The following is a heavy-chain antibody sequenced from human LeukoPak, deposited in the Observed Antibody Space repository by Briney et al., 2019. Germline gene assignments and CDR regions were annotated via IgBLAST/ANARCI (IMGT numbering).Heavy chain of an antibody. J-gene: IGHJ4*02. CDR3: ATDPHKSLGRMFDI. D-gene: IGHD2-8*01. Sequence: SETLSLTCAVYGGSFSGYYWSWIRQPPGKGLEWIGEINHSGSTNYNPSLKSRVTISVDTSKNQFSLKLSSVTAADTAVYYCATDPHKSLGRMFDIWGQGALVTVSS. CDR2: INHSGST. CDR1: GGSFSGYY. V-gene: IGHV4-34*01.